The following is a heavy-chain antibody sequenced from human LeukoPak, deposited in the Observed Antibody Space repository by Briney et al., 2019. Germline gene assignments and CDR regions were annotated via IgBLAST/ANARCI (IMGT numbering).Heavy chain of an antibody. Sequence: PGGSLRLSCAASGFTFSSYSMNWVRQAPGKGLQWVANIKQDGSEKYYVDSVKGRFTVSRDNAKNSLYLQMKSLRAEDTAIYYCARGLHSRLYDSSGYYPYWGQGTLVTVSS. CDR1: GFTFSSYS. D-gene: IGHD3-22*01. CDR3: ARGLHSRLYDSSGYYPY. V-gene: IGHV3-7*01. J-gene: IGHJ4*02. CDR2: IKQDGSEK.